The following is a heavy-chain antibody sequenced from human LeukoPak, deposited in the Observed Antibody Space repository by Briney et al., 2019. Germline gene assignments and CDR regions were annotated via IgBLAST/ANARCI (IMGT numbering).Heavy chain of an antibody. V-gene: IGHV3-74*01. CDR2: INKEGSYT. Sequence: PGGCHTPACAASGFTISSYWMHWVRQAPGRGLVWVSRINKEGSYTDYADSVKGRFTISRDNAKNKLYLQMNSLRAEDTAVYYCTRDFTRNSHEGGQDTLVTVSS. J-gene: IGHJ1*01. D-gene: IGHD1-14*01. CDR1: GFTISSYW. CDR3: TRDFTRNSHE.